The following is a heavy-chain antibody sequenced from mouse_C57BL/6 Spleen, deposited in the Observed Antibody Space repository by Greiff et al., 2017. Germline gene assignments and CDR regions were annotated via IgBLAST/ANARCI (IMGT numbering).Heavy chain of an antibody. V-gene: IGHV1-53*01. CDR3: ARGIYYYGSSTRAMDY. D-gene: IGHD1-1*01. Sequence: QVQLQQPGTELVKPGASVKLSCKASGYTFTSYWMHWVKQRPGQGLEWIGNINPSNGGTNYNEKFKSKATLTVDKSSSPAYMQLSSLTSEDSAVYYCARGIYYYGSSTRAMDYWGQGTSVTVSS. J-gene: IGHJ4*01. CDR2: INPSNGGT. CDR1: GYTFTSYW.